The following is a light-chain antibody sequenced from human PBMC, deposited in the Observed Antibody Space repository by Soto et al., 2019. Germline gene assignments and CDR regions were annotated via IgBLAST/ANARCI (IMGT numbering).Light chain of an antibody. CDR2: DAS. CDR3: QQYNSYWSWT. J-gene: IGKJ1*01. Sequence: EIQMTQSPSALSASVGDRVTITCRASQSISSWLAWYQQKPGKAPKLLIYDASSLESGVPSRFSGSGSGTEFTLTISSLQPDDFATYYCQQYNSYWSWTFGQRTNVDIK. V-gene: IGKV1-5*01. CDR1: QSISSW.